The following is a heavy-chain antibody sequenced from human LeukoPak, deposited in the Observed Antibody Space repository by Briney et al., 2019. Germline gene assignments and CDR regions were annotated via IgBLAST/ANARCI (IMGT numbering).Heavy chain of an antibody. V-gene: IGHV3-21*01. CDR2: ISGTSHYI. CDR1: GFTFRSYT. D-gene: IGHD4-23*01. CDR3: ARDAVGTSKYGDY. Sequence: GGSLRLSCAASGFTFRSYTMNWVRRAPGRGLEWVSSISGTSHYIYYADSVKGRFTISRDNAKNSLYLQMNSLRAEDTALYYCARDAVGTSKYGDYWGQGTLVTVSS. J-gene: IGHJ4*02.